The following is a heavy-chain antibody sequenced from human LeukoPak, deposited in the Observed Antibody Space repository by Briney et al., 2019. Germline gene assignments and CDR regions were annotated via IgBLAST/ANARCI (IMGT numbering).Heavy chain of an antibody. J-gene: IGHJ6*03. CDR1: GGSISSGDYY. V-gene: IGHV4-30-4*08. CDR3: ARVVGHSNSHYYYYMDV. CDR2: IYYSGST. Sequence: SQTLSLTXTVSGGSISSGDYYWSWIRQPPGKGLEWIGNIYYSGSTYYNPSLKSRVTISVDTSKNQFSLKLSSVTAADTAVYYCARVVGHSNSHYYYYMDVWGKGTTVTVSS. D-gene: IGHD4-11*01.